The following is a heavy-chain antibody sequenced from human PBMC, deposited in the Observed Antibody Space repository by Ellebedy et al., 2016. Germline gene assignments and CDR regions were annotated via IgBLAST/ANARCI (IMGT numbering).Heavy chain of an antibody. D-gene: IGHD5-12*01. V-gene: IGHV3-30*18. J-gene: IGHJ4*02. CDR2: ISYDGSNK. Sequence: GGSLRLXXAASGFTFSSYGMHWVRQAPGKGLEWVAVISYDGSNKYYADSVKGRFTISRDNSKNTLYLQMNSLRAEDTAVYYCAKDAYSGYDGNFGDYWGQGTLVTVSS. CDR1: GFTFSSYG. CDR3: AKDAYSGYDGNFGDY.